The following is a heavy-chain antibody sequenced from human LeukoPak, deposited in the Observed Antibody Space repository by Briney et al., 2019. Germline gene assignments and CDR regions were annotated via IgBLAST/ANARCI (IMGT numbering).Heavy chain of an antibody. D-gene: IGHD4/OR15-4a*01. CDR3: ARGGAYYYYMDV. CDR1: GFTFSSYS. J-gene: IGHJ6*03. V-gene: IGHV3-21*01. Sequence: GGSLRLSCAASGFTFSSYSMNWVRQAPGKGLEWISSISSSSSYIYYADSLKGRFTISRDNAKNSLYLQMNSLRAEDTAVYYCARGGAYYYYMDVWGKGTTVTVSS. CDR2: ISSSSSYI.